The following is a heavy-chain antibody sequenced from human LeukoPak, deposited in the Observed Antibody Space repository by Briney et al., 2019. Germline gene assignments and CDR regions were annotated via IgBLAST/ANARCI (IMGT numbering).Heavy chain of an antibody. CDR3: ATEVTTTVTRFHYMDV. D-gene: IGHD4-11*01. CDR1: GYTLTELS. J-gene: IGHJ6*03. CDR2: VDPEDGET. V-gene: IGHV1-24*01. Sequence: ASVKVSCKVSGYTLTELSMHWVRQSPGKGLEWMGGVDPEDGETIYAQKLQGRVTMTEDTSTDTAYMELSSLRSEDTAVNYCATEVTTTVTRFHYMDVWGKGTTVTVSS.